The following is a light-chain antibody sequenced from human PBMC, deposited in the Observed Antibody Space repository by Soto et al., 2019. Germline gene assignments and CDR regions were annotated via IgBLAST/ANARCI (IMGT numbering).Light chain of an antibody. Sequence: ALTQPPSVSLAPGQTARISCGGDNIGTKSVHWYQQKPGQAPVLVIYDDHDRPSGIPERFSGSNSGNTATLTITRVEAGDEADYYCQVWDSSSDHYVFAAGTKVTVL. CDR2: DDH. V-gene: IGLV3-21*02. CDR3: QVWDSSSDHYV. CDR1: NIGTKS. J-gene: IGLJ1*01.